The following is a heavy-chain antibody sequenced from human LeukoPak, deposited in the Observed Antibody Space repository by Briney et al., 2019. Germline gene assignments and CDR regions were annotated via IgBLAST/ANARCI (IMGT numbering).Heavy chain of an antibody. D-gene: IGHD3-3*01. Sequence: GGSLRLSCAASGFIFSSYAMHWVRQAPGKGLEWVAVISYDGSNKYYADSVKGRLTISRDNSKNTLYLQVNSLRAEDTAVYYCARERITILYYYGMDVWGQGTTVTVSS. J-gene: IGHJ6*02. CDR3: ARERITILYYYGMDV. CDR1: GFIFSSYA. V-gene: IGHV3-30-3*01. CDR2: ISYDGSNK.